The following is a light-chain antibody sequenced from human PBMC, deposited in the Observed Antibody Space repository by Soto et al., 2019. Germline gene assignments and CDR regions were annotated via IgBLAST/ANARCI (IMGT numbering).Light chain of an antibody. CDR2: DAS. V-gene: IGKV3-15*01. J-gene: IGKJ5*01. CDR3: QQYNNWPRT. Sequence: EIVLTQSPGTLSLSPGERGTLSCRASQNLGTLYLAWFQQKSGQAPRLLIYDASTRATGVPARFSGSGSGTDFTLTISSLQSEELAVYYCQQYNNWPRTVGQGTRLEIK. CDR1: QNLGTLY.